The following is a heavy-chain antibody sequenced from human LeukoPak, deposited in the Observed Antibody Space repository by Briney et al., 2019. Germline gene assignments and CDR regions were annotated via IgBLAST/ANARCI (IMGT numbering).Heavy chain of an antibody. CDR3: ARLTVQGVIIG. V-gene: IGHV4-34*01. J-gene: IGHJ4*02. D-gene: IGHD3-10*01. Sequence: SETLSLTCAVYGGSFSGYYWSWIRQPPGKGLEWIGEINHSGSTNYNPSLKSRVTISVDTSKNQFSLKLSSVTAADTAVYYCARLTVQGVIIGWGQGTLVTVSS. CDR2: INHSGST. CDR1: GGSFSGYY.